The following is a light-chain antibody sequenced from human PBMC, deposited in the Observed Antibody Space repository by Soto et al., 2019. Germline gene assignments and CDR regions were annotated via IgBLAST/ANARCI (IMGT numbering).Light chain of an antibody. Sequence: DIQMTQSPSTLSASVGARVPITCRASQSISTWLAWYQQKPGKAPKLLIYKASGLESGVPSRFSGSGSGTDFTLTISSLQPDDFATYYCQQYNSYSEAFGQGTKVDI. J-gene: IGKJ1*01. CDR1: QSISTW. CDR3: QQYNSYSEA. CDR2: KAS. V-gene: IGKV1-5*03.